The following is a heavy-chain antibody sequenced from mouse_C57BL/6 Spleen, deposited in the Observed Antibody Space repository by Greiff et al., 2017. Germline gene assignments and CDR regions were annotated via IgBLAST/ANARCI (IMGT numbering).Heavy chain of an antibody. Sequence: QVHVKQPGAELVRPGSSVKLSCKASGYNFTSYWMDWVKQRPGQGLEWIGNIYPSDSETHYKQKFKDKATLTVDKSSSTAYMQLSSLTSEDSAVFYCARGIYDGNYWGQGTTLTVSS. CDR1: GYNFTSYW. CDR2: IYPSDSET. CDR3: ARGIYDGNY. D-gene: IGHD2-3*01. J-gene: IGHJ2*01. V-gene: IGHV1-61*01.